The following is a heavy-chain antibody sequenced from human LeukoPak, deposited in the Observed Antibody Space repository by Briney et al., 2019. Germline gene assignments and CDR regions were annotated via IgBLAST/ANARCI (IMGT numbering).Heavy chain of an antibody. CDR1: GYTFTSYY. CDR2: INPTGGST. V-gene: IGHV1-46*01. J-gene: IGHJ3*02. Sequence: ASVKVSCKASGYTFTSYYMHWVRQAPGQGLEWMGLINPTGGSTGYAQKFQGRVTMTRDMSTSTVYMELSSLRSEDTAVYYCARFNRGSGSYYPDAFDIWGQGTMVTVSS. D-gene: IGHD3-10*01. CDR3: ARFNRGSGSYYPDAFDI.